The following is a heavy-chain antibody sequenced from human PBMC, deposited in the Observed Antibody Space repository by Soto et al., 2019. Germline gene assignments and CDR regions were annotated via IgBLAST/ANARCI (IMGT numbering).Heavy chain of an antibody. J-gene: IGHJ4*02. Sequence: GSLRLSCVASTFTFTDYAMSWVRQAPGEGLEWVSGISGSGGTTYYAESVKGRFSISRDNSKNTLYLHLNNLRVEGTAIYYCATISDRGTAAALDSWGQGTLVTVSS. D-gene: IGHD6-13*01. CDR1: TFTFTDYA. V-gene: IGHV3-23*01. CDR3: ATISDRGTAAALDS. CDR2: ISGSGGTT.